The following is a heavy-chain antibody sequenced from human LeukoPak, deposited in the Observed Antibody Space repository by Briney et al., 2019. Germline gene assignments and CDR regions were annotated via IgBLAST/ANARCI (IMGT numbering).Heavy chain of an antibody. CDR2: IYYSGST. Sequence: SETLSLTCTVSGGSISSYYWSWIRQPPGKGLEWIGYIYYSGSTNYNPSLKSRVTISVDTSKNQFSLKLSSVTAADTAVYYCARMGELLHFGYFDHWGQGTLVTVSS. CDR3: ARMGELLHFGYFDH. CDR1: GGSISSYY. D-gene: IGHD1-26*01. V-gene: IGHV4-59*01. J-gene: IGHJ4*02.